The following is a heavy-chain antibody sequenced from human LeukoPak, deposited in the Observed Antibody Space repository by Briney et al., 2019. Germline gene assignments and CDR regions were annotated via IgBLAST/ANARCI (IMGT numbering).Heavy chain of an antibody. CDR2: ISGSGGST. CDR1: GFTFSSYA. V-gene: IGHV3-23*01. Sequence: GGSLRLSCAASGFTFSSYAMSWVRQAPGKGLEWVSAISGSGGSTYYADSVKGRFTISRDNSKNTLYLQMNSLRAEDTAVYYCAKRQSLRDLYGMDVWGQGTTVTVSS. D-gene: IGHD5/OR15-5a*01. CDR3: AKRQSLRDLYGMDV. J-gene: IGHJ6*02.